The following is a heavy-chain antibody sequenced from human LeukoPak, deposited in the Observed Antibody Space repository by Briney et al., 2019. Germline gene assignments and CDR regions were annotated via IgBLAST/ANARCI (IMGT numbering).Heavy chain of an antibody. CDR1: GFTFSSYA. Sequence: GGALRLSCAASGFTFSSYAMSWVRQAPGKGLEWVSAIRDSGSSTHYADSVKGRFTTSRDSSKNMLFLQMNSLRAEDTAIYYCAKYGPQDSGSSHFDYWGQGALVTVSS. CDR3: AKYGPQDSGSSHFDY. J-gene: IGHJ4*02. D-gene: IGHD1-26*01. V-gene: IGHV3-23*01. CDR2: IRDSGSST.